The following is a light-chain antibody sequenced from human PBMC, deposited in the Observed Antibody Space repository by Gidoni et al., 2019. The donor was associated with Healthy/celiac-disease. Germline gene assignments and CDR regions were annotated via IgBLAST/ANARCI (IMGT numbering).Light chain of an antibody. CDR3: QAWDSSTGGV. J-gene: IGLJ2*01. CDR2: QDS. Sequence: SYELPQPPSVSVSPGQTTSIPCSGDKLGDKYACWYQQKPGQSPVLVIYQDSKRPSGIPERFSGSNSGNTATLTISGTQAMDEADYYCQAWDSSTGGVFGGGTKLTVL. V-gene: IGLV3-1*01. CDR1: KLGDKY.